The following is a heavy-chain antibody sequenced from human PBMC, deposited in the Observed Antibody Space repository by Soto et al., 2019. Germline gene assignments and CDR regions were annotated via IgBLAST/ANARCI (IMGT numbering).Heavy chain of an antibody. CDR2: LSNSGGTT. CDR1: GLPLSSYA. J-gene: IGHJ6*03. D-gene: IGHD3-16*01. Sequence: GGSLGLSCAASGLPLSSYAVSWVRKAPGKGLEWVSTLSNSGGTTYYPDSVKGRFTISRDSSKSTLYLEMNSLRAEDTAVYYCARRGIGYYNMDVWGRGTTVTVSS. CDR3: ARRGIGYYNMDV. V-gene: IGHV3-23*01.